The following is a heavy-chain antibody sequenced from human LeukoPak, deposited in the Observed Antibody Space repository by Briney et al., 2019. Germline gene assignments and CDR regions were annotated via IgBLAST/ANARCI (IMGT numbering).Heavy chain of an antibody. D-gene: IGHD2-8*01. CDR3: ARVRGSIVPNDY. J-gene: IGHJ4*02. V-gene: IGHV3-21*01. CDR1: GFTFSSYS. CDR2: ISSSSSYI. Sequence: PGGSLRLSCAASGFTFSSYSMNWVRQAPGKGLEWVSSISSSSSYIYYADSVKGRFTISRDNAKNSLYLQMNSLRAEDTAVYYCARVRGSIVPNDYWGQGTLVTVSS.